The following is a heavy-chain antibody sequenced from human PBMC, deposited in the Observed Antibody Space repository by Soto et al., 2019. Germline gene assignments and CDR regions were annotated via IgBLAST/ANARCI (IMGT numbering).Heavy chain of an antibody. J-gene: IGHJ4*02. CDR2: ISYDGTNE. D-gene: IGHD3-3*01. CDR1: GFIFSSYA. V-gene: IGHV3-30-3*01. Sequence: QVQLVESGGGVVQPGRSLRLSCAASGFIFSSYAMHWVRQAPGKGLEWVAVISYDGTNEYYADSVKGRFTISRDSSKNTVDVQMNSLRPEDTAVYFCARGGEHNFWSGLLDSWGQGTLVTVSS. CDR3: ARGGEHNFWSGLLDS.